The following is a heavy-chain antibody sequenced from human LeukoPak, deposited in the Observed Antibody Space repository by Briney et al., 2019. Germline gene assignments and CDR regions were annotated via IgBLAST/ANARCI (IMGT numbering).Heavy chain of an antibody. V-gene: IGHV4-34*01. D-gene: IGHD2-2*01. Sequence: SETLSLTRAVYGGSFSGYYWSWLRQPPGKGLEWIGEINQSGSTNYNPSLKSRVTISVDTSKKQFSLRLSPVTAADTAVYYCAAGCSSTSCYWYYYTDVWGKGTTVTVSS. CDR1: GGSFSGYY. CDR2: INQSGST. J-gene: IGHJ6*03. CDR3: AAGCSSTSCYWYYYTDV.